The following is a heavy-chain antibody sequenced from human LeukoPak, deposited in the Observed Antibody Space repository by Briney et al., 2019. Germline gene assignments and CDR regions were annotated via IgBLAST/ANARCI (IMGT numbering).Heavy chain of an antibody. CDR1: GGSISSSSYY. Sequence: SGTLSLTCTVSGGSISSSSYYWGWIRQPPGKGLEWIGSIYYSGSTYYNPSLKSRVTISVDTSKNQFSLKLSSVTAADTAVYYCARDPDGYGMDVWGQGTTVTVSS. CDR2: IYYSGST. J-gene: IGHJ6*02. V-gene: IGHV4-39*07. CDR3: ARDPDGYGMDV.